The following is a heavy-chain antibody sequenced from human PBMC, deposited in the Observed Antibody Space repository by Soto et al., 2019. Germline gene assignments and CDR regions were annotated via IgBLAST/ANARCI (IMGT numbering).Heavy chain of an antibody. CDR2: IFPGDSET. Sequence: LGESLKISCKVSGYSFSDYWIAWVRQMPGEGLEWMGVIFPGDSETRYSPSFQGQVTISADKSISTAYLQWSSLKASDTAMYYCARHGSQVLYGMDVWGQGTKVTVSS. CDR3: ARHGSQVLYGMDV. J-gene: IGHJ6*02. V-gene: IGHV5-51*01. D-gene: IGHD1-1*01. CDR1: GYSFSDYW.